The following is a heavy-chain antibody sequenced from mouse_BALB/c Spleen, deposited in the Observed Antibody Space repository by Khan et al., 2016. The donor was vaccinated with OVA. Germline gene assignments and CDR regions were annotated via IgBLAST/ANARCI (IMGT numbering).Heavy chain of an antibody. V-gene: IGHV2-3*01. CDR2: IWGDGGT. J-gene: IGHJ4*01. CDR3: VKQNYSSLYAMDY. Sequence: QVQLKESGPGLVAPSQSLSITCTVSGFSLTSYGVNWVRQPPGKGLEWLGVIWGDGGTTYHSALLSRLSTLKDNSKSQVLLKLNGLQDDDAATYDCVKQNYSSLYAMDYWGQGTAVTVSS. CDR1: GFSLTSYG. D-gene: IGHD2-5*01.